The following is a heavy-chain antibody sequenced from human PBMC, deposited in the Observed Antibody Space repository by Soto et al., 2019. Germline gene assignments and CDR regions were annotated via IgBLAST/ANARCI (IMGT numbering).Heavy chain of an antibody. D-gene: IGHD3-3*01. CDR2: ISAYDGDT. V-gene: IGHV1-18*01. CDR1: GYTFTTYG. Sequence: QVQLAQSGAEVKKPGASVKVSCKASGYTFTTYGISWVRQAPGQGLEWMGWISAYDGDTNYAQKFQGRVTMTTDTSTSTAYMELRSLRSDDTAVYYCARAPGRFIWFDPWGQGSLVTVSS. J-gene: IGHJ5*02. CDR3: ARAPGRFIWFDP.